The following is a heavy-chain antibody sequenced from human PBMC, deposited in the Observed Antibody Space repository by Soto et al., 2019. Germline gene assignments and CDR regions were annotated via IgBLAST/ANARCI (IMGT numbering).Heavy chain of an antibody. CDR3: ARDRPGPVEYYGMDV. V-gene: IGHV3-48*03. D-gene: IGHD2-15*01. CDR2: ISSSGSTI. CDR1: GFTFSGYE. J-gene: IGHJ6*02. Sequence: VQLVESGGGLVQPGGSLRLSCAASGFTFSGYEMNWVRQAPGKGLEWVSYISSSGSTIYYADSVKGRFTISRDNATNSLYLQMNSLRAEDTAVYYCARDRPGPVEYYGMDVWGQGTTVTVSS.